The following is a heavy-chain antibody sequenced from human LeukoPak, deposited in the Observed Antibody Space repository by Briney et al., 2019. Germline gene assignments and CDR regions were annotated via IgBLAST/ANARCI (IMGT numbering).Heavy chain of an antibody. Sequence: SETLSLTCTVSGGSISSYYWSWIRQPAGKGLEWIGRIYTIGSTNYNPSLKSRVTMSVDTSKNQFSLKLSSVTAADTAVYYCARDSIAAAGWAFDIWGQGTMVTVSS. D-gene: IGHD6-13*01. V-gene: IGHV4-4*07. J-gene: IGHJ3*02. CDR2: IYTIGST. CDR1: GGSISSYY. CDR3: ARDSIAAAGWAFDI.